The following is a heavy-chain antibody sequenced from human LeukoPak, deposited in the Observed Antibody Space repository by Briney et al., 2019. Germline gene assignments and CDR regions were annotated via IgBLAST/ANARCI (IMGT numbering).Heavy chain of an antibody. D-gene: IGHD5-18*01. CDR2: INSNLGDT. CDR3: ARAGYSYGYLGYFDY. Sequence: ASVKVSCKASGCPFSAYYMHWVRQAPGQGFEWMGWINSNLGDTSYAQKFQGRVTMTTDTSTSTAYMELRSLRSDDTAVYYCARAGYSYGYLGYFDYWGQGTLVTVSS. V-gene: IGHV1-2*02. J-gene: IGHJ4*02. CDR1: GCPFSAYY.